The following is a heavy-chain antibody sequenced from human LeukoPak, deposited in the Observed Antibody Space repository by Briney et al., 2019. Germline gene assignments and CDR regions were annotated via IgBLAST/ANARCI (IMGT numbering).Heavy chain of an antibody. CDR3: ARHDADYYDSSGYPRDY. D-gene: IGHD3-22*01. J-gene: IGHJ4*02. Sequence: GESLKISRKGSGYSFTSYWISWVRQMPGKGLEWMGRIDPSDSYTNYSPSFQGHVTISADKSISTAYLQWSSLKASDTAMYYCARHDADYYDSSGYPRDYWGQGTLVTVSS. CDR2: IDPSDSYT. CDR1: GYSFTSYW. V-gene: IGHV5-10-1*01.